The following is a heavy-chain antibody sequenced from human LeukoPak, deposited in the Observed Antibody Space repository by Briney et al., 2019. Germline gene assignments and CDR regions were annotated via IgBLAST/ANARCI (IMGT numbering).Heavy chain of an antibody. CDR3: ARVWFGYFFQ. Sequence: AGGSLRLSCGASGFDISYNYVGWVRQAPGKGLEWVSVIHTGGTTHYAASVKGRFTISKDNSNNTVFLQMNSVRVEDTAVYYCARVWFGYFFQWGQGALVTVSS. CDR2: IHTGGTT. V-gene: IGHV3-53*01. J-gene: IGHJ4*02. CDR1: GFDISYNY. D-gene: IGHD3-10*01.